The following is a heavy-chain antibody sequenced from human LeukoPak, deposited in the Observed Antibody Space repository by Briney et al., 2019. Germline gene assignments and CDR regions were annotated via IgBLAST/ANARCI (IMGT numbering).Heavy chain of an antibody. CDR3: AREVGYCSGGSCYFGFDY. J-gene: IGHJ4*02. CDR2: IKQDGSEK. CDR1: GLTFSSYW. V-gene: IGHV3-7*03. Sequence: GGSLRLSCAASGLTFSSYWMSWVRQAPGKGLEWVANIKQDGSEKYYVDSVKGRFTISRDNAKNSLYLQMNSLRAEDTAVYYCAREVGYCSGGSCYFGFDYWGQGTLVTVSS. D-gene: IGHD2-15*01.